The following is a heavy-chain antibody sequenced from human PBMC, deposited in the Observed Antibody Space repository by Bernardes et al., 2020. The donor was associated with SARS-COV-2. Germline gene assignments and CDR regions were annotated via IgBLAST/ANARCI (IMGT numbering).Heavy chain of an antibody. V-gene: IGHV1-2*02. CDR3: ATCDTSSFNPLDT. D-gene: IGHD2-2*01. CDR2: NKPISGGT. CDR1: GDTFTDYY. J-gene: IGHJ3*02. Sequence: ASVKVSCKPSGDTFTDYYVHLVRQAPGQGLGWMGWNKPISGGTDCAQKFQDRVTMTRDTSITTAYMELNRVRSDDTALYYCATCDTSSFNPLDTWGQGKMVTVSS.